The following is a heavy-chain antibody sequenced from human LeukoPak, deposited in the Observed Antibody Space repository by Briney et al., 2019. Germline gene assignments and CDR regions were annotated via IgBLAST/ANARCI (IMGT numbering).Heavy chain of an antibody. CDR3: AKDQVGWTSSRFDP. CDR1: GFSISGYG. Sequence: GGSLRLSCAASGFSISGYGMSWVRQAPGKGLEWVSGINSNGNTYNADSVKGRFTISRDNSKNTLYLQMNSLRVEDTAVYYCAKDQVGWTSSRFDPWGQGTVVTVSS. D-gene: IGHD6-6*01. V-gene: IGHV3-23*01. CDR2: INSNGNT. J-gene: IGHJ5*02.